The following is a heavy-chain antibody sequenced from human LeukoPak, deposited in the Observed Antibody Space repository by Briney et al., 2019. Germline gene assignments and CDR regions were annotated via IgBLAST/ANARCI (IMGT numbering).Heavy chain of an antibody. V-gene: IGHV1-18*01. CDR2: ISAHNGNI. Sequence: ASVKVSCKASGYTFTNYGISWVRQAPGQGLEWMGWISAHNGNIKYAQNLQGRVTMTTDTSTSTAYMELRSLRSDDTAVYYCAGDLLVVAFDYWGQGTLVTVSS. J-gene: IGHJ4*02. D-gene: IGHD2-15*01. CDR1: GYTFTNYG. CDR3: AGDLLVVAFDY.